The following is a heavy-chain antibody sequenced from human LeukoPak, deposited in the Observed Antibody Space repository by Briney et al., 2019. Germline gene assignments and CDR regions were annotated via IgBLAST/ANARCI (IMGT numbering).Heavy chain of an antibody. CDR3: ATSWGGDWNDEESAFDI. CDR2: IYPGDSDT. D-gene: IGHD1-1*01. CDR1: GYSFTSCW. V-gene: IGHV5-51*01. Sequence: GESLKISCKGSGYSFTSCWIGWVRQMPGKGLEWMGIIYPGDSDTRYSPSFQGQVTISADKSISTAYLQWSSLKASDTAMYYCATSWGGDWNDEESAFDIWGQGTMVTVSS. J-gene: IGHJ3*02.